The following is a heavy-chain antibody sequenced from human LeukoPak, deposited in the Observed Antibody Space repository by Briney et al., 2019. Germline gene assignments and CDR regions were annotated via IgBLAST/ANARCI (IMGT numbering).Heavy chain of an antibody. Sequence: SETLSLTCAVSGGSISSSNWWSWVRQPPGKGLEWIGEIYHSGSTNYNPSLKSRVTISVDKSKNQFPLKLSSVTTADTAVYYCARMMLSGYYFDYWGQGTLVTVSS. V-gene: IGHV4-4*02. CDR2: IYHSGST. J-gene: IGHJ4*02. CDR1: GGSISSSNW. D-gene: IGHD2-8*01. CDR3: ARMMLSGYYFDY.